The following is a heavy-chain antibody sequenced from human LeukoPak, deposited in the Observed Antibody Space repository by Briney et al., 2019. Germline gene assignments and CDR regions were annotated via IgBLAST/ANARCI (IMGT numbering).Heavy chain of an antibody. V-gene: IGHV4-59*08. CDR2: ISSGGST. D-gene: IGHD6-19*01. CDR1: GASISRYF. Sequence: SETLSLTCTVSGASISRYFWNWIRQPPGKELEWIGYISSGGSTNYNPSLKSRVTISVDTSKNQFSLKLSSVTAADTAVYYCARVVGSGWYVFDYWGQGTLVTVSS. J-gene: IGHJ4*02. CDR3: ARVVGSGWYVFDY.